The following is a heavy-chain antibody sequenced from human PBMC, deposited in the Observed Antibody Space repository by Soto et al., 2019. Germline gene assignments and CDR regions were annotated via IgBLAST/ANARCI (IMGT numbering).Heavy chain of an antibody. D-gene: IGHD3-3*01. CDR3: ATRITVFGLLIPPFDL. CDR2: INHTGGT. J-gene: IGHJ5*02. V-gene: IGHV4-34*01. CDR1: GGSVNGYS. Sequence: SETLSLTCAVYGGSVNGYSWTWIRQPPGKGLEWIGEINHTGGTHYNPSSKSRVTMSVDTPKNRFSLRLSSVTAADTAIYYCATRITVFGLLIPPFDLWGQGTQVTVSS.